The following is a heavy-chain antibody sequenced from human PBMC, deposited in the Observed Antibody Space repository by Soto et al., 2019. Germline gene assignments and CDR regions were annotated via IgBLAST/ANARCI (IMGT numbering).Heavy chain of an antibody. J-gene: IGHJ4*02. Sequence: EAQLVESGGGLVQPGGSLRLSCAASGFTFTNYWMSWVRKAPGKGLEWVATIKQDGSEKNYADSAKGRFIISRDNAKTSLYLQMNSLRAEDTAVYYCARDMGVFWSGYPEGGFDYWGQGTPVTVSS. D-gene: IGHD3-3*01. CDR2: IKQDGSEK. CDR3: ARDMGVFWSGYPEGGFDY. CDR1: GFTFTNYW. V-gene: IGHV3-7*01.